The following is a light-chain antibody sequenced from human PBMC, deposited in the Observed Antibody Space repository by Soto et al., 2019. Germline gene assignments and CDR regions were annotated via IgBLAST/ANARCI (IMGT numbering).Light chain of an antibody. CDR1: QSIRNY. V-gene: IGKV1-39*01. CDR3: QQTDSTPQT. CDR2: AAS. Sequence: DIQMTQSPSSLSASVGDRVTISCRASQSIRNYVSWYQQKPGTAPKLLIRAASTLQSGVPSRFSGSGSGTDFTLTIISRQIEDFATYYCQQTDSTPQTFGQGTNVEI. J-gene: IGKJ1*01.